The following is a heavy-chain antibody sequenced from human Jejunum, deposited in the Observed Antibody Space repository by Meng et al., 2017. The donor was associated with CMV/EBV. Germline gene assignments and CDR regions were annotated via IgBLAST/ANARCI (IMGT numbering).Heavy chain of an antibody. CDR3: ARALGDIVTADGMDV. D-gene: IGHD1-26*01. J-gene: IGHJ6*02. V-gene: IGHV4-59*01. Sequence: GGSISPYYWSRIRQSPEKGLEWIGYVHYSGTPNYNPSLKSRLTMSVDTSKNQFSLKLTSVTAADTAVYYCARALGDIVTADGMDVWGQGTTVTVSS. CDR1: GGSISPYY. CDR2: VHYSGTP.